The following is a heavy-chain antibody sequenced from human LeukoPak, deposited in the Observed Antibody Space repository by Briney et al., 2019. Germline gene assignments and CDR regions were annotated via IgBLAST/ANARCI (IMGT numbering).Heavy chain of an antibody. CDR2: IRYDGSNK. V-gene: IGHV3-30*02. CDR3: AKDGNIVVVPAAYYYYYMDV. D-gene: IGHD2-2*01. CDR1: GFTFSSYG. Sequence: GGSLRLSCAASGFTFSSYGMHWVRQAPGKGLEWVAFIRYDGSNKYYADSVKGRFTISRDNSKNTLYLQMNSLRVEDTAVYYCAKDGNIVVVPAAYYYYYMDVWGKGTTVTVSS. J-gene: IGHJ6*03.